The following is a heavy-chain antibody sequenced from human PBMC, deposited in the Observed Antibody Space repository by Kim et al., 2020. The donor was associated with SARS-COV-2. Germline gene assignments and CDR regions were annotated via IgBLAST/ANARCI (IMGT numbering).Heavy chain of an antibody. CDR2: INPNSGGT. D-gene: IGHD3-22*01. J-gene: IGHJ3*02. CDR3: ARELAYYYDSSGYYWGDAFDI. Sequence: ASVKVSCKASGYTFTGYYMHWVRQAPGQGLEWMGWINPNSGGTNYAQKFQGWVTKTRDTSISTAYMELSRLRSDDTAVYYCARELAYYYDSSGYYWGDAFDIWGQGTMVTVSS. CDR1: GYTFTGYY. V-gene: IGHV1-2*04.